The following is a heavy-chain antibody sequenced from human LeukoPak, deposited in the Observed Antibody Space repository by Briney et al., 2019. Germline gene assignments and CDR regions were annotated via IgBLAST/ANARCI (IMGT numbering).Heavy chain of an antibody. J-gene: IGHJ4*02. D-gene: IGHD5-24*01. V-gene: IGHV4-39*01. CDR3: ARHGVATINY. CDR2: IYYSGST. CDR1: GGSISSSSYY. Sequence: PSETLSLTCTVSGGSISSSSYYWGWIRQPPGKGLEWIGSIYYSGSTYYNPSLKSRVTISVDTSKNQFSLKLSSVTAADTAVYHCARHGVATINYWGQGTLVTVSS.